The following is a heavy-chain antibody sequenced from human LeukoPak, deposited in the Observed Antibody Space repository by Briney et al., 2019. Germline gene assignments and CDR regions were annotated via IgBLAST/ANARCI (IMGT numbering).Heavy chain of an antibody. V-gene: IGHV2-70*04. CDR1: GLSLSSSGTR. Sequence: SGPALVKPTQTLTLTCTLSGLSLSSSGTRVSWIRQPPGKGPEWLARIDWDDDKFYSASLKTRLTVSKDTSKNEVVLQMTNMDPVDTAKYYCATTLLSAGGTDPFDIWGPGTLVIVSS. CDR2: IDWDDDK. J-gene: IGHJ3*02. CDR3: ATTLLSAGGTDPFDI. D-gene: IGHD6-13*01.